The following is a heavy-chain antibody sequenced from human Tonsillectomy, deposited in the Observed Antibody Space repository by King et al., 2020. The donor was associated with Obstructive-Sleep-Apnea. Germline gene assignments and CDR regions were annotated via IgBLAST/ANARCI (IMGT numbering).Heavy chain of an antibody. J-gene: IGHJ3*02. Sequence: VQLQQWGAGLLKPSETLSLTCAVYGGSFSGYYWSWIRQPPGEGLEWIGEINHSGSTNYNPSLKSRVTISVDTSKNQFSLKLSSVTAADTAVYYCARGPAFLTGLSSCAFDIWGQGTMVTVSS. CDR1: GGSFSGYY. CDR3: ARGPAFLTGLSSCAFDI. CDR2: INHSGST. V-gene: IGHV4-34*01. D-gene: IGHD3-9*01.